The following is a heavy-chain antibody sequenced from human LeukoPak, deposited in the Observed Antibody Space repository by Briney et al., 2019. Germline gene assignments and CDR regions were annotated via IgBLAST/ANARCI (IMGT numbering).Heavy chain of an antibody. J-gene: IGHJ3*02. CDR2: IYHSGRS. CDR3: AREPPAPQTVVVPGTFDI. CDR1: GGSISSSSYY. D-gene: IGHD3-22*01. V-gene: IGHV4-39*07. Sequence: PSETLSLTCTVSGGSISSSSYYWGWIRQPPGKGLEWIGSIYHSGRSNYNPSLKSRVIISVDTSKNQFSLKLSSVTAADTAVYYCAREPPAPQTVVVPGTFDIWGQGTMVTVSS.